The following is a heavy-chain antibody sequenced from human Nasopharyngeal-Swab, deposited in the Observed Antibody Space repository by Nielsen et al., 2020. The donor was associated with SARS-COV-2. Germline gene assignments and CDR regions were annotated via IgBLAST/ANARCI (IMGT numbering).Heavy chain of an antibody. D-gene: IGHD3-10*01. CDR1: GSTFSDYY. V-gene: IGHV3-11*01. Sequence: GESLKIPCVAPGSTFSDYYMARIRQAPGKGPEWVSYIRTSGTTTDPADPVKGRFTISRDNANNLLYLQMSSLRGEDTAVYFCARAKGYQVLLDYYYHGLDVWGHGTAVTVSS. CDR3: ARAKGYQVLLDYYYHGLDV. J-gene: IGHJ6*02. CDR2: IRTSGTTT.